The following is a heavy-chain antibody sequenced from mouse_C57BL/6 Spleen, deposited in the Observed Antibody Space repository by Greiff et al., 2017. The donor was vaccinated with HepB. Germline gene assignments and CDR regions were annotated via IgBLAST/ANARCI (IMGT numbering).Heavy chain of an antibody. CDR3: ASYDGSWYFDV. J-gene: IGHJ1*03. D-gene: IGHD2-3*01. Sequence: VQLQQSGAELVKPGASVKLSCTASGFNIKDYYMHWVKQRTEQGLEWIGRIDPEDGETKSAPKFQGKATITADTSSNTAYLQLSSLTSEDTAVYYCASYDGSWYFDVWGTGTTVTVSS. CDR2: IDPEDGET. V-gene: IGHV14-2*01. CDR1: GFNIKDYY.